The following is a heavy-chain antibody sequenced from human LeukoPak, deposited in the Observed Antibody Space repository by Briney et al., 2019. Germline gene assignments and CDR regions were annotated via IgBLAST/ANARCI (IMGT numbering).Heavy chain of an antibody. J-gene: IGHJ4*02. Sequence: ASVKVSCKASGYTFTSYGISGVRPAPGQGLEWMGWISAYNGNTNYAQKLQGRVTMTTDTSTSTAYMELRSLRSDDTAVYYCAREGPGIVGASWWDYWGQGTLVTVSS. V-gene: IGHV1-18*01. D-gene: IGHD1-26*01. CDR3: AREGPGIVGASWWDY. CDR2: ISAYNGNT. CDR1: GYTFTSYG.